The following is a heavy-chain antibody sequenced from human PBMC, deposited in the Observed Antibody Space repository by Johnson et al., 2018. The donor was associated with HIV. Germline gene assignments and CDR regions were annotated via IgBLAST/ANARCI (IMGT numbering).Heavy chain of an antibody. V-gene: IGHV3-30-3*01. Sequence: QVQLVESGGGVVQPGRSLRLSCAASGFTFSSYVMHWVRQAPGKGLEWVALISDDGSTRYYADSVKGRFTISRDNSKNTLYLQMNSLIAEDMTVYYCARRDCSYGVCPPPRRDAFDSWGQGTMVTVSS. J-gene: IGHJ3*02. CDR2: ISDDGSTR. CDR1: GFTFSSYV. D-gene: IGHD2-8*01. CDR3: ARRDCSYGVCPPPRRDAFDS.